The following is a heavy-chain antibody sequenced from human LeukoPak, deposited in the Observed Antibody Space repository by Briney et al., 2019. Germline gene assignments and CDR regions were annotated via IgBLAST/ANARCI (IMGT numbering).Heavy chain of an antibody. CDR1: GGSISSYY. D-gene: IGHD1-26*01. J-gene: IGHJ4*02. V-gene: IGHV4-59*01. Sequence: SETLSLTCTVSGGSISSYYWSWIRQPPGKGLEWIGYIYYSGSTNYNPSLKSRVTISVDTSKNQFSLKLSSVTAADTAVYYCARSVGATVDYWGQGTLVTVSS. CDR2: IYYSGST. CDR3: ARSVGATVDY.